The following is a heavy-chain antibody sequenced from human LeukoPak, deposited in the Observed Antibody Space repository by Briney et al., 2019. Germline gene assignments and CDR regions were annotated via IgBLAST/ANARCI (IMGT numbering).Heavy chain of an antibody. CDR1: GYTFTDYY. CDR3: AREEVIAAAGPTLDY. D-gene: IGHD6-13*01. CDR2: INPNSGGT. Sequence: GAAVKDACKASGYTFTDYYMHWVRQPPGQRLEWMGWINPNSGGTNYAQKFQGRVTITRDTSISTAYMELSRLRSDDTAVFYCAREEVIAAAGPTLDYWGQGALVTVSS. V-gene: IGHV1-2*02. J-gene: IGHJ4*02.